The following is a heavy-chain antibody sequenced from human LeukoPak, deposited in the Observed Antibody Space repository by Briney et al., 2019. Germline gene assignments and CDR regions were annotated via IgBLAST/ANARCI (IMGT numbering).Heavy chain of an antibody. J-gene: IGHJ4*02. D-gene: IGHD3-3*01. Sequence: GASVKVSCKASGYTFTGYYMHWVRQAPGQGLEWMGWINPNSGGTNYAQKFQGRVTMTRDTSISTAYMELRSLRSEDTAVYYCARVPPIFGVVPPFDYWGQGTLVTVSS. V-gene: IGHV1-2*02. CDR3: ARVPPIFGVVPPFDY. CDR1: GYTFTGYY. CDR2: INPNSGGT.